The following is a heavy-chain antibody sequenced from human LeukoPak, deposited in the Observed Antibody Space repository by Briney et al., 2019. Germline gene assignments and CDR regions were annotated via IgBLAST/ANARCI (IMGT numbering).Heavy chain of an antibody. CDR3: AKRTMSAFDS. Sequence: GGSLRLSCKASGFTFRTYAMNWVRQAPGKGLEWLSGISGSGNGTYYADSVKGRFTISRHNSKNVVYLQMNSLTVEDAATYYCAKRTMSAFDSWGQGTLLIVSS. CDR2: ISGSGNGT. CDR1: GFTFRTYA. J-gene: IGHJ4*02. D-gene: IGHD5-24*01. V-gene: IGHV3-23*01.